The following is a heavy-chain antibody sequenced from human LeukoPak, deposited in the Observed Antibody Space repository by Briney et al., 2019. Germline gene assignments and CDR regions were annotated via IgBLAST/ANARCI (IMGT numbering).Heavy chain of an antibody. D-gene: IGHD2-21*02. V-gene: IGHV1-18*01. J-gene: IGHJ4*02. Sequence: GASVKVSCKASGYTFTSYGISWVRQAPGQGLEWMGGISAYNGNTNYAQKLQGRVTMTTDTSTSTAYMELRSLRSDDTAVYYCARDPPPYCGGDCYSDYWGQGTLVTVSS. CDR2: ISAYNGNT. CDR1: GYTFTSYG. CDR3: ARDPPPYCGGDCYSDY.